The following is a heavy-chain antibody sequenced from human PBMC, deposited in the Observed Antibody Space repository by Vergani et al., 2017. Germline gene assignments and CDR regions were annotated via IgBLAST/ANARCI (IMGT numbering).Heavy chain of an antibody. D-gene: IGHD4-17*01. CDR1: GGTFSSYA. CDR3: ARDTTIRDYVGNWFDP. Sequence: QVQLVQSGAEVKKPGASVKVSCKASGGTFSSYAISWVRQAPGQGLEWMGGIIPIFGTANYAQKFQGRVTITADESTSTAYMELSSLRSEDTAVYYCARDTTIRDYVGNWFDPWGQGTLVTVSS. CDR2: IIPIFGTA. V-gene: IGHV1-69*13. J-gene: IGHJ5*02.